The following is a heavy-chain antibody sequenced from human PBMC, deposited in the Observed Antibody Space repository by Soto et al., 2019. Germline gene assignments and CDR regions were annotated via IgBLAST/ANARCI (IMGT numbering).Heavy chain of an antibody. J-gene: IGHJ6*02. CDR3: AKAQKIMVRGVYYYYGMDV. Sequence: GGSLRLSCAASGFTFDDYAMHWVRQAPGKGLEWVSLISWDGGSTYYADSVKGRFTISRDNSKNSLYLQMNSLRAEDTALYYCAKAQKIMVRGVYYYYGMDVWGQGTTVTVSS. V-gene: IGHV3-43D*03. CDR2: ISWDGGST. CDR1: GFTFDDYA. D-gene: IGHD3-10*01.